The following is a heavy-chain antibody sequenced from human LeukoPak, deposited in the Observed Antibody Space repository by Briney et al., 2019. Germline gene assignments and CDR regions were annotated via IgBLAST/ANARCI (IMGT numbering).Heavy chain of an antibody. V-gene: IGHV4-30-4*08. CDR3: ARAGVVPAAINRAFDI. D-gene: IGHD2-2*02. J-gene: IGHJ3*02. CDR1: GGSIISGDYY. Sequence: SQTLSLTCIVSGGSIISGDYYWSWIRQPPGKGLEWIGYIYHNGDTYYNPSLKSRVSISVDTSKNQFSLKLSSVTAADTAVYYCARAGVVPAAINRAFDIWGQWSVVTVSS. CDR2: IYHNGDT.